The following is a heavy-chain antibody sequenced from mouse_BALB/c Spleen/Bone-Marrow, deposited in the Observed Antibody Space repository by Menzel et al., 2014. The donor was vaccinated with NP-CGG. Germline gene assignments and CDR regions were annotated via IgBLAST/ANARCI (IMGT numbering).Heavy chain of an antibody. CDR3: TRREYYRYDRAMDY. D-gene: IGHD2-14*01. Sequence: QVQLSQPGAELVKPGASVKLSCKASGYTFTSYYMYWVKQRPGQGLEWIGAINPSNGGTNFNEKFKSKATLTVDKSSSTAYMQLSSLTSEDSAVYYCTRREYYRYDRAMDYWGQGTSVTVSS. CDR1: GYTFTSYY. CDR2: INPSNGGT. V-gene: IGHV1S81*02. J-gene: IGHJ4*01.